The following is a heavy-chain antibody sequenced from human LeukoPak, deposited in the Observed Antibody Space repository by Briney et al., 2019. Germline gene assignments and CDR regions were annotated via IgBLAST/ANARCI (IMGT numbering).Heavy chain of an antibody. CDR1: GFTFSSYS. Sequence: GGSLRLSCAASGFTFSSYSMNWVRQAPGKGLEWVSSISSSSSYIYYADSVKGRFTISRDNAKNSLYLQMNSLRAEDTAVYYCARDREQWLVDYWGQGTLVTVSS. D-gene: IGHD6-19*01. J-gene: IGHJ4*02. V-gene: IGHV3-21*01. CDR2: ISSSSSYI. CDR3: ARDREQWLVDY.